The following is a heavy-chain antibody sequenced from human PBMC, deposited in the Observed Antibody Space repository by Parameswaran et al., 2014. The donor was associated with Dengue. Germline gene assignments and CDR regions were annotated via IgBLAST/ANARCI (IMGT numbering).Heavy chain of an antibody. V-gene: IGHV3-64*01. Sequence: VRHDPPGKGLEYVSAISSNGGSTYYANSVKGRFTISRDNSKNTLYLQMGSLRAEDMAVYYCARKASSGDFWSGPEGNWFDPWGQGTLVTVSS. CDR3: ARKASSGDFWSGPEGNWFDP. CDR2: ISSNGGST. D-gene: IGHD3-3*01. J-gene: IGHJ5*02.